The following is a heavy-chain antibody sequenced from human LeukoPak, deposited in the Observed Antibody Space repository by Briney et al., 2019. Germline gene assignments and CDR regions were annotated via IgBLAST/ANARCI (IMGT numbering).Heavy chain of an antibody. CDR1: GYTFTNYD. V-gene: IGHV1-8*01. D-gene: IGHD2/OR15-2a*01. CDR3: ARDSGSAISVLLMYFDY. J-gene: IGHJ4*02. CDR2: MDPNNGKT. Sequence: ASVKVSCKASGYTFTNYDINWVRQATGQGYEWMGWMDPNNGKTGYAQKLQGRVTMTTDTSTSTAYMELRSLRSDDTAVYYCARDSGSAISVLLMYFDYWGQGTLVTVSS.